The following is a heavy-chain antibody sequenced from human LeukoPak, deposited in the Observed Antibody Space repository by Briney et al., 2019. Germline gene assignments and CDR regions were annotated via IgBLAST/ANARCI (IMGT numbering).Heavy chain of an antibody. Sequence: GGSLGLSCAASGFTFSSYGMHWVRQAPGKGLEWVAVIWYDGSNKYYADSVKGRFTISRDNSKNTLYLQMNSLRAEDTAVYYCAKVRQGYSGYPYFDYWGQGTLVTVSS. V-gene: IGHV3-33*06. J-gene: IGHJ4*02. CDR2: IWYDGSNK. D-gene: IGHD5-12*01. CDR1: GFTFSSYG. CDR3: AKVRQGYSGYPYFDY.